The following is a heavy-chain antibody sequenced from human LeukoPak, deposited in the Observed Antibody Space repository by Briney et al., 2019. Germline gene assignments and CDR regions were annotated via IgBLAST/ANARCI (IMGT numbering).Heavy chain of an antibody. CDR2: INTNTGNP. J-gene: IGHJ5*02. V-gene: IGHV7-4-1*02. CDR1: GYAFIDYA. D-gene: IGHD2-2*01. CDR3: ARDPGDDFVVPGDP. Sequence: ASVKVSCKASGYAFIDYAINWVRQAPGQGLEWMGWINTNTGNPTYAQGFTGRFVFSLDTSVSTTYLQISSLKAEDTAVYYCARDPGDDFVVPGDPWGQGTLVTVSS.